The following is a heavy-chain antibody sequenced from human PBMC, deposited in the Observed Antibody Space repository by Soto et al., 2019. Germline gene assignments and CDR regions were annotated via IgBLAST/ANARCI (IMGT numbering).Heavy chain of an antibody. CDR1: GYSFTTHW. V-gene: IGHV5-51*01. D-gene: IGHD3-22*01. J-gene: IGHJ4*02. CDR2: IYPADSDT. Sequence: GESLKISCQGSGYSFTTHWIGWVRQMPGEGLEWMGFIYPADSDTTYSPSFQGRVTISVDKSINTAYLQWSNLQASDTAMYFCARQIYDSDTGPNFQYYFDSWGQGTPVTVSS. CDR3: ARQIYDSDTGPNFQYYFDS.